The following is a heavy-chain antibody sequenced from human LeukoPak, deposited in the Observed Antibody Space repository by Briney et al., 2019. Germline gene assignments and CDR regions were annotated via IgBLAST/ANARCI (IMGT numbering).Heavy chain of an antibody. Sequence: SETLSLTCTVSGGSISSHYWSWIRQPPGKGLEWIGYIYYSGSTNYHPSLKSRVTISVDTSKNQFSLKLSSVTAADTAVYYCARDSRLGYYDSSGYYSSWFDPWGQGTLVTVSS. V-gene: IGHV4-59*11. CDR3: ARDSRLGYYDSSGYYSSWFDP. J-gene: IGHJ5*02. CDR1: GGSISSHY. D-gene: IGHD3-22*01. CDR2: IYYSGST.